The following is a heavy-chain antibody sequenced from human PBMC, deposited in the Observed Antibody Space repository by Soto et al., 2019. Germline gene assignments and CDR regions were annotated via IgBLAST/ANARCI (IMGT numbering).Heavy chain of an antibody. Sequence: PGGSLRLSCAASGFTFSNAWMSWVRQAPGKGLEWVGRIKSKTDGGTTDYAAPVKGRFTISRDDSKNTLYLQMNSLKTEDTAAYYCTAEEVVYYDILTGYQTWGQGTLVTVSS. CDR2: IKSKTDGGTT. D-gene: IGHD3-9*01. J-gene: IGHJ5*02. V-gene: IGHV3-15*01. CDR3: TAEEVVYYDILTGYQT. CDR1: GFTFSNAW.